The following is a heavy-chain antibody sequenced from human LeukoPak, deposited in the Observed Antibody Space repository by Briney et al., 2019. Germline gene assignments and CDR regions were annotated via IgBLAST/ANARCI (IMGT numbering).Heavy chain of an antibody. Sequence: SVNVSCKSSGGTFSSYAISWVRQAPGQGLEWMGGIIPIFGTANYAQKFQGRVTLTADKSTSTAYMELSSLRSEDTAVYYCAGGYSYGLRLDYWGQGTLVTVSS. CDR3: AGGYSYGLRLDY. J-gene: IGHJ4*02. D-gene: IGHD5-18*01. V-gene: IGHV1-69*06. CDR1: GGTFSSYA. CDR2: IIPIFGTA.